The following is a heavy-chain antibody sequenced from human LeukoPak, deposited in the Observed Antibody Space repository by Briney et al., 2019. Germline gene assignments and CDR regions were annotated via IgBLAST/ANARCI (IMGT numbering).Heavy chain of an antibody. CDR3: ARNRSGYFVY. V-gene: IGHV4-31*03. D-gene: IGHD3-3*01. J-gene: IGHJ4*02. CDR1: GGSISSGGYY. Sequence: PSETLSLTCTVSGGSISSGGYYWSWIRQHPGKGLEWIGYIYYSGSTYYNPPLKSRVTISVDTSKNQFSLKLSSVTAADTAVYYCARNRSGYFVYWGQGTLVTVSS. CDR2: IYYSGST.